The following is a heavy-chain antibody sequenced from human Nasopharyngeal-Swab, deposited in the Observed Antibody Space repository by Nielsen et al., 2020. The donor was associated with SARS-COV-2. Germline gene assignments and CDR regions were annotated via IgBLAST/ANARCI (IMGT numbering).Heavy chain of an antibody. V-gene: IGHV4-34*01. CDR3: ARGGYSGYHYYYYGMDV. CDR2: INHSGST. Sequence: RQAPGKGLEWIGEINHSGSTNYSPSLKSRVTISVDTSKNQFSLKLSSVTAADTAVYYCARGGYSGYHYYYYGMDVWGQGTTVTVSS. D-gene: IGHD5-12*01. J-gene: IGHJ6*02.